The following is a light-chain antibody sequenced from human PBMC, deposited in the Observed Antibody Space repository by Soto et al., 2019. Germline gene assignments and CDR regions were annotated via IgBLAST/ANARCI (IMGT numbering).Light chain of an antibody. Sequence: EIAMTQSPATLSVSPGERATLSCRASQSVSSNLAWYQQKPGQAPRLLIYGASTRATGIPARFSGSGSGTDFTLTISSLEPQDFAVYYCQQRNTWPPFSFGPGTKVDIK. CDR1: QSVSSN. CDR2: GAS. J-gene: IGKJ3*01. CDR3: QQRNTWPPFS. V-gene: IGKV3-15*01.